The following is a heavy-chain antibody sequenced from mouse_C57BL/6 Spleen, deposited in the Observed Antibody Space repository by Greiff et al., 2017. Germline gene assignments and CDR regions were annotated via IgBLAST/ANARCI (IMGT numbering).Heavy chain of an antibody. Sequence: EVKVVESGGGLVQPGGSMKLSCVASGFTFSNYWMHWVRQSPEKGLEWVAQIRLKSDNYATHYAESVKGRFTISRDDSKSSVYLQMNNLRAEDTGIYYCTGGSGFAYWGQGTLVTVSA. D-gene: IGHD1-1*01. CDR3: TGGSGFAY. J-gene: IGHJ3*01. CDR2: IRLKSDNYAT. CDR1: GFTFSNYW. V-gene: IGHV6-3*01.